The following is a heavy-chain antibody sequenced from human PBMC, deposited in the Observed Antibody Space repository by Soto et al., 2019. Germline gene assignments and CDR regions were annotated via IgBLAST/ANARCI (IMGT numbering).Heavy chain of an antibody. CDR2: IFYSGST. CDR1: GVSINRAGYY. J-gene: IGHJ5*02. V-gene: IGHV4-30-4*01. D-gene: IGHD3-10*01. Sequence: PSETLSLSCNVSGVSINRAGYYWSWFRLHPGKGLEWIGYIFYSGSTYYNPSLKSRVTISVDTSKNQFSLKLSSVTAADTAVYYCARARDYYGSGSLNWFDPWGQGTLVTVSS. CDR3: ARARDYYGSGSLNWFDP.